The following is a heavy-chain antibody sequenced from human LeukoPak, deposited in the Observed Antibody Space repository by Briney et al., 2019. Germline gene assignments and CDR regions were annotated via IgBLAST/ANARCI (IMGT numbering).Heavy chain of an antibody. J-gene: IGHJ4*02. CDR3: AKGGKWDVTPFDY. Sequence: GGALRLSCAASGFTFTSYSMNWVRQAPGKGLEWVSTISGGGGSTYYADSVKGRFTISRDNSKNTLYLQVNSLRAEDTAVYYCAKGGKWDVTPFDYWGQGTLVTVSS. V-gene: IGHV3-23*01. D-gene: IGHD1-26*01. CDR1: GFTFTSYS. CDR2: ISGGGGST.